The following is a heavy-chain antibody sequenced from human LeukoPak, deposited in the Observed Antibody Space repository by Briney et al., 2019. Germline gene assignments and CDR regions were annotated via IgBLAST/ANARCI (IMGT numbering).Heavy chain of an antibody. D-gene: IGHD3-10*01. V-gene: IGHV3-30*04. Sequence: SGGSLRLSCAASGFTFSSYAMHWVRQAPGRGLEWVAVISSDGSNKYYADSMKGRFTISRDNSKNTLYLQMNSLRADDTALYYCAQDISWFAFHMWGLGTRVTVSS. J-gene: IGHJ3*02. CDR1: GFTFSSYA. CDR2: ISSDGSNK. CDR3: AQDISWFAFHM.